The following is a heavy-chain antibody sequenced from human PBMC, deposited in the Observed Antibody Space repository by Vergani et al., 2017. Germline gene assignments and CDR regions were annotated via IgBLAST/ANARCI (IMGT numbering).Heavy chain of an antibody. J-gene: IGHJ6*02. CDR3: AREMRYCSSTSCYVSYYYGMDV. Sequence: EMQLVESGGGLVQPGGSLRLSCAASGFTVSSNYTSWVRQAPGKGLEWVSVIYSGGSTYYADSVKGRFTISRDNSKNTLYLQMNSLRAEDTAVYYCAREMRYCSSTSCYVSYYYGMDVWGQGTTVTVSS. CDR2: IYSGGST. D-gene: IGHD2-2*01. V-gene: IGHV3-66*02. CDR1: GFTVSSNY.